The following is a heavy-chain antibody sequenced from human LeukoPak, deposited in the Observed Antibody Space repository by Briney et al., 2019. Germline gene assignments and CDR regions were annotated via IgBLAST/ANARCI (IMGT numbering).Heavy chain of an antibody. CDR2: ISWNSGSI. Sequence: PGGSLRLSCAASGFTFDDYAMHWVRQAPGKGLEWVSGISWNSGSIGYADSVKGRFTISRDNAKNSLYLQMNSLRAEDTALYYCAKDGDFWSGYATPYYFDYWGQGTLVTVSS. V-gene: IGHV3-9*01. CDR3: AKDGDFWSGYATPYYFDY. D-gene: IGHD3-3*01. J-gene: IGHJ4*02. CDR1: GFTFDDYA.